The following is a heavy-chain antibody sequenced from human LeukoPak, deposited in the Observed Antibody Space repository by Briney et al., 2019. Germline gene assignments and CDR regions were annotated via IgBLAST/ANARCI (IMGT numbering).Heavy chain of an antibody. V-gene: IGHV5-51*01. D-gene: IGHD3-16*01. Sequence: GESLKISCQASGFRFTNYCTVWLRQMPGKGREWMGVIYPDDADTRYSPSFQGQVPISADKYISTAYLRWGSLKASDTARYCARNEVQVFEPGVGEVPHPFDLWGQGTVVTVSS. CDR1: GFRFTNYC. CDR3: ARNEVQVFEPGVGEVPHPFDL. CDR2: IYPDDADT. J-gene: IGHJ3*01.